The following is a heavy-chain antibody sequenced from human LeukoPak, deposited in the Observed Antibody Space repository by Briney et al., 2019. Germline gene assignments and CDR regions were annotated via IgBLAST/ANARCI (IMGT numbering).Heavy chain of an antibody. Sequence: GGSLRLSCAASGFTFSSYAMHWVRQAPGKGLEWVAVISYDGSNKYYADSVKGRFTISRDNSKNTLYLQMNSLRAEDTAVYYCTAGSAISPMEGYFDYWGQGTLVTVSS. J-gene: IGHJ4*02. CDR2: ISYDGSNK. V-gene: IGHV3-30-3*01. CDR1: GFTFSSYA. CDR3: TAGSAISPMEGYFDY. D-gene: IGHD3-10*01.